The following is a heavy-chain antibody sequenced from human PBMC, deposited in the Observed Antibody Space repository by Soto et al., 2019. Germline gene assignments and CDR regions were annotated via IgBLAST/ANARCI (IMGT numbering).Heavy chain of an antibody. J-gene: IGHJ4*02. D-gene: IGHD5-12*01. Sequence: PGGSLRLSCAASGFTFSSYGMHWVRQAPGKGLEWVAVISYDGSNKYYADSVKGRFTISRDNSKNTLNLQMNSLRAEDTAVYYCAKGDGYNLYWGQGTLVTVSS. CDR3: AKGDGYNLY. CDR2: ISYDGSNK. CDR1: GFTFSSYG. V-gene: IGHV3-30*18.